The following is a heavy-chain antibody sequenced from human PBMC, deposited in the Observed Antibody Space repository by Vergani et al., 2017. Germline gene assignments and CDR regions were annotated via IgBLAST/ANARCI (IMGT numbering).Heavy chain of an antibody. CDR3: ASKRGACRAAYCHSYDF. J-gene: IGHJ4*02. V-gene: IGHV4-61*02. D-gene: IGHD2-15*01. Sequence: QVQLQESGPGLVKPSQTLSLTCTVSGASINNDFYYWHWIRQPAGKGLERIGRIYVSGITDYNSSLQSRVSMSVDTSKNQFSLTLTSVTAADTAVYYCASKRGACRAAYCHSYDFWGPGTLVGVSS. CDR1: GASINNDFYY. CDR2: IYVSGIT.